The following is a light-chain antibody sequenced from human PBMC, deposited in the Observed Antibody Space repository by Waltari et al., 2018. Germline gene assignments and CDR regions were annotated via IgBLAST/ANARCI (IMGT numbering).Light chain of an antibody. CDR3: LQDIQLLS. Sequence: IVMTQTPLSLSVTPGAPASISCRSSRSLLHSNGNTYLFWYLQKPGQSPQLLFYLGFYRASGVPDRFSGSGSGTDFTLKISRVEAEDVGLYYCLQDIQLLSFGGGTKLEIK. CDR2: LGF. J-gene: IGKJ4*01. V-gene: IGKV2D-29*02. CDR1: RSLLHSNGNTY.